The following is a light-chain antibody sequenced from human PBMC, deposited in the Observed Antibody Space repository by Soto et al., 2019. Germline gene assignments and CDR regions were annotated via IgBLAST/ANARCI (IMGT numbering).Light chain of an antibody. CDR3: GTWDESLGAGV. Sequence: QSVLTQPASLSATPGETVTISCSGRGSNIGRNYVSWYRQFPGTAPQLLIYDDNKQHSGVPDRLSGSRYGTSASLAIAGLQPGDEADYYCGTWDESLGAGVFGGGTKLTVL. J-gene: IGLJ2*01. CDR1: GSNIGRNY. V-gene: IGLV1-51*01. CDR2: DDN.